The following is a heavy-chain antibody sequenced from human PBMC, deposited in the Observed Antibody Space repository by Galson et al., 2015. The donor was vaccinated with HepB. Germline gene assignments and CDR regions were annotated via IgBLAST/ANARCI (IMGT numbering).Heavy chain of an antibody. J-gene: IGHJ4*02. D-gene: IGHD3-22*01. Sequence: SETLSLTCTVSGGSISSYYWSWIRQPPGKGLEWIGYIYYSGSTNYNPSLKSRVTISVDTSKNQFSLKLSSVTAADTAVYYCARGIDPQDSSGYYYFDYWGQGTLVTVSS. V-gene: IGHV4-59*12. CDR1: GGSISSYY. CDR2: IYYSGST. CDR3: ARGIDPQDSSGYYYFDY.